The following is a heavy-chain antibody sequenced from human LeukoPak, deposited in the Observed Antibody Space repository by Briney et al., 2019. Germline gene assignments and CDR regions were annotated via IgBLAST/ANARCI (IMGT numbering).Heavy chain of an antibody. J-gene: IGHJ3*01. CDR3: ARDLDNSDFDDSSGNPSGAFDF. CDR2: IWYDGSNK. Sequence: GRSLRPSCAASGFTFSSYGMHWVRQAPGKGLEWVAVIWYDGSNKYYADSVKGRFTISRDNSKNTLYLQMNSLRAEDTAVYYRARDLDNSDFDDSSGNPSGAFDFWGQGTMVTVSS. CDR1: GFTFSSYG. D-gene: IGHD3-22*01. V-gene: IGHV3-33*01.